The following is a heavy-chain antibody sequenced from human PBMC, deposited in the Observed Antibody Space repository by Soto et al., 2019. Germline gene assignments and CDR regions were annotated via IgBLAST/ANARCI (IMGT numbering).Heavy chain of an antibody. V-gene: IGHV4-4*02. CDR2: THPRGRT. Sequence: QVQLQESGPGLVKPSGTLSLTCTVSGGSMSSSNWWNWVRQPPGKGLEWIGETHPRGRTNYNPSXXXXXXLSVDKSKNHFSXXXXXVTAADXAVXXXXXXEATVLDYWGQGTLVTVSS. J-gene: IGHJ4*02. CDR3: XXXEATVLDY. CDR1: GGSMSSSNW. D-gene: IGHD4-17*01.